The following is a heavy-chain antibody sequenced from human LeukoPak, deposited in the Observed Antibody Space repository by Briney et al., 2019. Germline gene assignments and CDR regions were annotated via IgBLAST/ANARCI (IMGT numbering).Heavy chain of an antibody. CDR1: GYTFTSYY. J-gene: IGHJ3*02. CDR2: INPSGGST. D-gene: IGHD3-3*01. Sequence: ASVKVSCKASGYTFTSYYMHWVRQAPGQGLEWLGIINPSGGSTSYAQKFQGRVTMTRDTSTSTVYMELSSLRSEDTAVYYCARDLPPPKYYDFWSGYLDHDAFDIWGQGTMVTVSS. CDR3: ARDLPPPKYYDFWSGYLDHDAFDI. V-gene: IGHV1-46*01.